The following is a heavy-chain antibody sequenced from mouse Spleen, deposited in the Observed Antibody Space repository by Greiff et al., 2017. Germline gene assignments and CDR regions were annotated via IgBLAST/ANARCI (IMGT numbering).Heavy chain of an antibody. CDR1: GFTFSSYA. CDR3: ARQDGYYAMDY. J-gene: IGHJ4*01. CDR2: ISSGGGNT. V-gene: IGHV5-12-1*01. Sequence: EVQVVESGGGLVKPGGSLKLSCAASGFTFSSYAMSWVRQTPEKRLEWVAYISSGGGNTYYPDSVKGRFTISRDNAKNTLYLQMSSLKSEDTAMYYCARQDGYYAMDYWGQGTSVTVSS.